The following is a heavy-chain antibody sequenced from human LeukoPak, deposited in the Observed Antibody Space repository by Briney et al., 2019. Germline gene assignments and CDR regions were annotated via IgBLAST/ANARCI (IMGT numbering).Heavy chain of an antibody. V-gene: IGHV3-23*01. D-gene: IGHD3-10*01. CDR1: GFTFSNYA. CDR3: AKQYYDLGSYYVRFDY. Sequence: GGSLRLSCVASGFTFSNYAMTWVRQAPGKGLEWVSVISGSGGSTYYADSVKGRFTISRDNSKNTLYLQMNSLRAEDTAVYYCAKQYYDLGSYYVRFDYWGQGTLITVSS. CDR2: ISGSGGST. J-gene: IGHJ4*02.